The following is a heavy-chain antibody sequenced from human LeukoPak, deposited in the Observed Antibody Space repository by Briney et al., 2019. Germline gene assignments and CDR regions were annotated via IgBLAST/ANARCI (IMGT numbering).Heavy chain of an antibody. CDR2: IIPIFGTA. V-gene: IGHV1-69*13. CDR1: GGTFSSYA. J-gene: IGHJ4*02. Sequence: ASVKVSCKASGGTFSSYATSWVRQAPGQGLEWMGGIIPIFGTANYAQKFQGRVTITADESTSTAYMELSSLRSEDTAVYYCATQSENYYDSSGYYREAPSFDYWGQGTLVTVSS. D-gene: IGHD3-22*01. CDR3: ATQSENYYDSSGYYREAPSFDY.